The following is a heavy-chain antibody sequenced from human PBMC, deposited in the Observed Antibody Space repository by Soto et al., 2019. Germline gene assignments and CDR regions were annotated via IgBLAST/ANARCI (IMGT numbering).Heavy chain of an antibody. J-gene: IGHJ6*01. V-gene: IGHV1-69*13. D-gene: IGHD3-10*01. CDR3: EAGVGFADLPVV. Sequence: GASLKVSSKASGGTFGNYIIRWVRQAPGQGLEWMGGIMPIFGTTDYVQKFQGRVTISADESTTTVYMELNSLRSDDTAVYFCEAGVGFADLPVVWGQGTTVNVSS. CDR1: GGTFGNYI. CDR2: IMPIFGTT.